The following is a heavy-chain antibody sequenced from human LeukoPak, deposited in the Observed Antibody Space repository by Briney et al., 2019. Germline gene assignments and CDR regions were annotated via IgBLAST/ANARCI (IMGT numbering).Heavy chain of an antibody. J-gene: IGHJ4*02. CDR2: IIPIFGTA. CDR1: GGTFSSYA. D-gene: IGHD1-26*01. CDR3: ATGAEMGSSFDY. Sequence: ASVKVSCKASGGTFSSYAISWVRQAPGQGLEWMGGIIPIFGTANYAQKFQGRVTITADESTSTAYMELSSLRSEDTAVYYCATGAEMGSSFDYWGQGTLVTVSS. V-gene: IGHV1-69*13.